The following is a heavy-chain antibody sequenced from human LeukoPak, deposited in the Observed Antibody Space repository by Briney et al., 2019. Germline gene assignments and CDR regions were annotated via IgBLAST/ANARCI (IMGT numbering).Heavy chain of an antibody. J-gene: IGHJ5*02. CDR1: GGSISSGDYY. V-gene: IGHV4-30-4*01. D-gene: IGHD3-22*01. CDR2: TYYSGST. CDR3: ARGEGYYYDRSGYTNWFDP. Sequence: SETLSLTCTVSGGSISSGDYYWSWIRQPPGKGLEWIGYTYYSGSTYYNPSLKSRVTISVDTSKNQFSLKLSSVTAADTAVYYCARGEGYYYDRSGYTNWFDPWGQGTLVTVSS.